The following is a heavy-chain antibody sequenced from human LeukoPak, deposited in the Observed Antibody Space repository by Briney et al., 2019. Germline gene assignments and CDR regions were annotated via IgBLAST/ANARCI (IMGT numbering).Heavy chain of an antibody. CDR1: GGSIISDGYY. Sequence: SETLSLTRTVSGGSIISDGYYWSWIRQHPLKGLEYIAYIYSSGSTYNNPSFGGRFALSVDTSKNQFSLKLTSVGAADTAVYYCARVTTLTRDDRGISHWYFDLWGRGAQVTVSS. CDR2: IYSSGST. J-gene: IGHJ2*01. V-gene: IGHV4-31*03. D-gene: IGHD4-17*01. CDR3: ARVTTLTRDDRGISHWYFDL.